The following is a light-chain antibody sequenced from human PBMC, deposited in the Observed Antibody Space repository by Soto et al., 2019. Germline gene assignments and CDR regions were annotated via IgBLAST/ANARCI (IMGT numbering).Light chain of an antibody. CDR1: QNVGGS. V-gene: IGKV3-20*01. CDR2: GAS. CDR3: QQYGSYTWT. Sequence: TQSPATLSVSPGEGATLSCRASQNVGGSVAWYQQKPGQAPRLLIYGASSRATGIPDRFSGSGSGTDFTLTISRLEPEDFAVYYCQQYGSYTWTFGQGTKVDIK. J-gene: IGKJ1*01.